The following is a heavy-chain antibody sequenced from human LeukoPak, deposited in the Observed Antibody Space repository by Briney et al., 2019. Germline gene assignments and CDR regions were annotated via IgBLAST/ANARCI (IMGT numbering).Heavy chain of an antibody. J-gene: IGHJ4*02. V-gene: IGHV3-33*08. CDR3: ASVWRALGYTIDY. CDR1: GVTFSNIW. Sequence: GGSLRLSCAASGVTFSNIWMHWVRQAPGKGLEWVAIIWYDGSNKYYADSVKGRFTISRDNSKNTLYLQMNSLRVEDTAVYYCASVWRALGYTIDYWGQGTQVAVSS. D-gene: IGHD5-18*01. CDR2: IWYDGSNK.